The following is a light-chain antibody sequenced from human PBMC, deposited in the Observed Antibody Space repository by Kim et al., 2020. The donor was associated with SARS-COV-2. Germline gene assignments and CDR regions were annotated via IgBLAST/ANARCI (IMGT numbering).Light chain of an antibody. Sequence: ASVGDRVTIPCQSSQFIYKYINWYQQKPGKAPALLIYSASNLQSGVPSRFSGSGSGTDFTLTISSLQPEDFATYFCQQSYNTPWMFGQGTKVDIK. J-gene: IGKJ1*01. V-gene: IGKV1-39*01. CDR2: SAS. CDR1: QFIYKY. CDR3: QQSYNTPWM.